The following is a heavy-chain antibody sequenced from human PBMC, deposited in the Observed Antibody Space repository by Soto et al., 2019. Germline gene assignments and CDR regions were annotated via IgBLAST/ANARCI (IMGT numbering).Heavy chain of an antibody. CDR3: AKLPLVLALGLDY. V-gene: IGHV3-23*01. CDR1: GFTFSNYV. J-gene: IGHJ4*02. CDR2: ISGSGDNT. Sequence: EVHLLDSGGGLVQPGESLRLSCAASGFTFSNYVMSWVRQAPGKGLEWVSSISGSGDNTYYADSVKGRFTISRDNSKNTLFLQMNSLRAEDTAVYYCAKLPLVLALGLDYWGQGTLVTVSS.